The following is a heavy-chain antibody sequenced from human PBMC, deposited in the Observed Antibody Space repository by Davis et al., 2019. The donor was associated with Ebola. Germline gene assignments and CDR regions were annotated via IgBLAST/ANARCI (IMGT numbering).Heavy chain of an antibody. Sequence: PGGSLRLSCAASGFTFSSYAMSWVRQAPGKGLEWIGYIYYSGSTNYNPSLKSRVTISVDTSTNQFSLKLSSVTAADTAVYYCARDQGYYDSSGYYLHDAFDIWGQGTMVTVSS. CDR1: GFTFSSYA. V-gene: IGHV4-59*01. CDR3: ARDQGYYDSSGYYLHDAFDI. CDR2: IYYSGST. D-gene: IGHD3-22*01. J-gene: IGHJ3*02.